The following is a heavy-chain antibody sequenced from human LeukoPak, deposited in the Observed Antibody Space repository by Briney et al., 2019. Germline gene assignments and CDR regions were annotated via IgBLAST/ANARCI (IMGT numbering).Heavy chain of an antibody. D-gene: IGHD6-13*01. Sequence: GGSLRLPCAASGFTFSSYAMSWVRQAPGKGLEWVSAISGSGGSTYYADSVKGRFTISRDNSKNTLYLQMNSLRAEDTAVYYCAKDRIGAAAGAGSLDYWGQGTLVTVSS. CDR1: GFTFSSYA. CDR2: ISGSGGST. CDR3: AKDRIGAAAGAGSLDY. V-gene: IGHV3-23*01. J-gene: IGHJ4*02.